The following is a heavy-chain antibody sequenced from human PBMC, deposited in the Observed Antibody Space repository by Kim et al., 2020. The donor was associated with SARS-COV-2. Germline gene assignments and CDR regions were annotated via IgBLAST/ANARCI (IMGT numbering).Heavy chain of an antibody. D-gene: IGHD3-16*01. J-gene: IGHJ4*02. V-gene: IGHV5-51*01. CDR3: ARRGDHGQYYFDY. Sequence: YSPSFQGQVTISADKSFSTAYLQWSSLKASDTAMYYCARRGDHGQYYFDYWGQGTLVTVSS.